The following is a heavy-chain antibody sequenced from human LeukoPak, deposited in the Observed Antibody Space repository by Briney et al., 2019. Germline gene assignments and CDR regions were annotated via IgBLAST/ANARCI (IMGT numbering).Heavy chain of an antibody. J-gene: IGHJ4*02. Sequence: VASVKVSCKASGGTFSSYAISWVRQAPGQGLEWMGGIIPIFGTANYAQKFQGRVTITTDESTSTAYMELSSLRSEDTAVYYCARDKDYGGNFGTFDYWGQGTLVTVSS. CDR3: ARDKDYGGNFGTFDY. D-gene: IGHD4-23*01. CDR1: GGTFSSYA. CDR2: IIPIFGTA. V-gene: IGHV1-69*05.